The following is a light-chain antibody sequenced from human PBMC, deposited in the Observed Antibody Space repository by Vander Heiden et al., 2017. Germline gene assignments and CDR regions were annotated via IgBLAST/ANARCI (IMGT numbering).Light chain of an antibody. Sequence: DIVMTQSPDSLAVSLGERATINCKSSQSVLYSSNNKNYLAWYQKKPRQPPKLLIYWASTRESGVPDRFSGSGSGTDFTLTISSLQAEDVAVYYCQQDDSSPLTFGGGTKVEIK. CDR1: QSVLYSSNNKNY. CDR2: WAS. J-gene: IGKJ4*01. CDR3: QQDDSSPLT. V-gene: IGKV4-1*01.